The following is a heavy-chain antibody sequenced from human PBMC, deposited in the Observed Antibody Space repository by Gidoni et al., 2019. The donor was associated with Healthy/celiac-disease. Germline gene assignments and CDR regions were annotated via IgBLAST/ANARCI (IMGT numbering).Heavy chain of an antibody. CDR3: ARDQRYNWKWNYGMDV. CDR2: IIPIFGTA. Sequence: QVQLVQSGAEVKKPGSSVKVSCKASGGTFSSYAISWVRQAPGQGLEWMGGIIPIFGTANYAQKFQGRVTITADESTSTAYMELSSLRSEDTAVYYCARDQRYNWKWNYGMDVWGQGTTVTVSS. D-gene: IGHD1-20*01. CDR1: GGTFSSYA. V-gene: IGHV1-69*01. J-gene: IGHJ6*02.